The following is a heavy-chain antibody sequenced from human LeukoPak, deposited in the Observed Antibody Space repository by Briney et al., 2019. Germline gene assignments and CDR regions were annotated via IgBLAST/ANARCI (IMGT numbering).Heavy chain of an antibody. J-gene: IGHJ6*03. V-gene: IGHV4-34*01. CDR2: INHSGST. CDR1: GASFSEDY. Sequence: SETLSLTCAVYGASFSEDYWSWFRQTPGEGLEWIGEINHSGSTNYNPSLKSRVTISIDTSKNQFSLRLSSVTAADTAVYYCARPQNFLGYSNIDVWGKGTSVTVSS. D-gene: IGHD2/OR15-2a*01. CDR3: ARPQNFLGYSNIDV.